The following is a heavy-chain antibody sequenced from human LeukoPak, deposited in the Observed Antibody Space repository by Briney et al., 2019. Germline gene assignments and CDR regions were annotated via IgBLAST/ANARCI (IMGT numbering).Heavy chain of an antibody. CDR2: IYYSGST. CDR3: ARRHGLNFWSGYYYFDY. V-gene: IGHV4-59*08. J-gene: IGHJ4*02. Sequence: PSETLSLTCTVSGGSISSYYWSWIRQPPGKGLEWIGYIYYSGSTNYNPSLKSRVTISVDTSKNQFSLKLSSVTAADTAVYYCARRHGLNFWSGYYYFDYWGQGALVTVSS. D-gene: IGHD3-3*01. CDR1: GGSISSYY.